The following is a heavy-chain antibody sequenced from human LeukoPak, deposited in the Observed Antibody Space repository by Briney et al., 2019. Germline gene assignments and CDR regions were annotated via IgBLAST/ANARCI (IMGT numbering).Heavy chain of an antibody. CDR1: GGSISNYY. CDR3: AREASGYGFGD. D-gene: IGHD5-12*01. Sequence: SETLSLTCTVSGGSISNYYWSWIRQPPGKGLEWIAYIYYSGDTNYNPSLKSRVTISVDTSKNQFSLKLSFVTAADTAVYYCAREASGYGFGDWGQGTLVTVSS. CDR2: IYYSGDT. J-gene: IGHJ4*02. V-gene: IGHV4-59*01.